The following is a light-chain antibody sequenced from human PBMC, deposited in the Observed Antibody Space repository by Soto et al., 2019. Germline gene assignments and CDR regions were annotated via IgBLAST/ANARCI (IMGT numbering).Light chain of an antibody. J-gene: IGKJ2*01. CDR2: RAS. V-gene: IGKV1-5*03. CDR3: QHYNTYPST. CDR1: QSINSW. Sequence: DTQMTQSPSTLSASVGDRVTITCRASQSINSWLAWYQQKPGKAPNLLIHRASTLQSGVPSRFSGSGSGTEFTLTISGLQPDAFATYYCQHYNTYPSTFGQGTKLEIK.